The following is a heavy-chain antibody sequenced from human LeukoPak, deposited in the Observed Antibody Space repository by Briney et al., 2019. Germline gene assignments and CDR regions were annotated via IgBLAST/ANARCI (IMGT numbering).Heavy chain of an antibody. J-gene: IGHJ5*02. Sequence: PSETLSLTCVVSGGSISSTSYYWGWIRQPPGKGLEWIGSIYYSGSTYYSPSLKSRVTISVDTSKNQFSLKLSSVTAADTAVYYCARGCLKAPDFWSGYYYWFDPWGQGTLVTVSS. CDR3: ARGCLKAPDFWSGYYYWFDP. V-gene: IGHV4-39*07. D-gene: IGHD3-3*01. CDR1: GGSISSTSYY. CDR2: IYYSGST.